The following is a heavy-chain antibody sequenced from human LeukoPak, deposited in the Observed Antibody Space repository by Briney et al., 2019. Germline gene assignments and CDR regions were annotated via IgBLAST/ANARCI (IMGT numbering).Heavy chain of an antibody. J-gene: IGHJ4*02. CDR1: GFTFSSYW. D-gene: IGHD3-22*01. Sequence: GGSLRLSCAASGFTFSSYWVSWVRQSPGKGLEWVANIKQDGSEKYYVDSVKGRFTISRDNAKNSLYLQMNSLTAEDTAVYYCASDLQHYDSSGYYYYWGQGTLVTVSS. CDR3: ASDLQHYDSSGYYYY. V-gene: IGHV3-7*01. CDR2: IKQDGSEK.